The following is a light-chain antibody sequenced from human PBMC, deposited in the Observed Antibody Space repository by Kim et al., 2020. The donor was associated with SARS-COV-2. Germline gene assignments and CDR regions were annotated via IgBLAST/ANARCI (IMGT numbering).Light chain of an antibody. Sequence: WSPGERVTLSCRASQSVYRNYLAWYQQKPGQSPRLLIYGASSRPTGVPDRFSGSGSGTDFTLTISRLEPEDFAVYYCQQYGTSPYTFGQGTKLEI. CDR2: GAS. CDR3: QQYGTSPYT. V-gene: IGKV3-20*01. CDR1: QSVYRNY. J-gene: IGKJ2*01.